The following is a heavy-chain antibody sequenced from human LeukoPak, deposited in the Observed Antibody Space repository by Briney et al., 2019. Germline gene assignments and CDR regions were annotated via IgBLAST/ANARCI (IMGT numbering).Heavy chain of an antibody. CDR2: IAFDGTNT. J-gene: IGHJ4*02. CDR1: GFSFNSYA. Sequence: GGSLRLSCAASGFSFNSYAFHWVRQAPGKGLQWVAVIAFDGTNTHYADSVKGRFIISRDNSKNTLYLQMNSLRPEDTAVYYCARARGALSYWGRGTLITVSS. CDR3: ARARGALSY. V-gene: IGHV3-30*14. D-gene: IGHD1-26*01.